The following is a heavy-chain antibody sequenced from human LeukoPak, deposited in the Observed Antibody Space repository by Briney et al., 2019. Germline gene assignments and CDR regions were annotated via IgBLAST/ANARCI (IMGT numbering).Heavy chain of an antibody. CDR3: ARSGIGIDATDY. J-gene: IGHJ4*02. D-gene: IGHD1-26*01. CDR2: IYVSGST. V-gene: IGHV4-4*07. CDR1: GGSTSSYY. Sequence: SETLSLTCTVSGGSTSSYYWSWIRQSAGKGLEWIGRIYVSGSTTYNPSLNSRVTMSLDTSKNQFSLKLRTVTAADTAVYYCARSGIGIDATDYWGQGTLVTVSS.